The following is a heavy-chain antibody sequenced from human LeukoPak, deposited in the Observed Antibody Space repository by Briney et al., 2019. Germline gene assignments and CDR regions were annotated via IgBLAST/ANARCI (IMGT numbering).Heavy chain of an antibody. CDR2: IRYDESNK. J-gene: IGHJ4*02. Sequence: SGGSLRLSCAASGFTFSSYGMHWVRQAPGKGLEWVSFIRYDESNKYYADSVRGRFTISRDNSKNSLYLQMNSLRVEDTALYHCARKGLGGELGGFDSWGQGTLVTVSS. V-gene: IGHV3-30*02. CDR1: GFTFSSYG. D-gene: IGHD1-7*01. CDR3: ARKGLGGELGGFDS.